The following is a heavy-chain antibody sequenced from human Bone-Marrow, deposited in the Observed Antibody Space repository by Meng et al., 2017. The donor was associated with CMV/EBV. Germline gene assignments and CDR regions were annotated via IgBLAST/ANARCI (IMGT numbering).Heavy chain of an antibody. CDR3: AQSGYYFVSDY. CDR2: ISGSGGST. D-gene: IGHD3-3*01. Sequence: GESLKISCAASGFTFSSYAMSWVRQAPGKGLEWVSAISGSGGSTYYADSVKGRFTISRDKSKNTLYLQMNSLRAEDTAVYYCAQSGYYFVSDYWGQGTLVTVSS. V-gene: IGHV3-23*01. CDR1: GFTFSSYA. J-gene: IGHJ4*02.